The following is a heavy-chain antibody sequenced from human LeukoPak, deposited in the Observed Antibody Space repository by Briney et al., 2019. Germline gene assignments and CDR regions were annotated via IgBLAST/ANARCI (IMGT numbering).Heavy chain of an antibody. CDR3: ARGLRGSGSYSNAFDI. Sequence: PSETLSLTCTVSGGSISSYYWSWIRQPPGKGLEWIGYIYYSGSTNYNPSLKSRVTISVDTSKNQFSLKLSSVTAADTAVYYCARGLRGSGSYSNAFDIWGQGTMVTVSS. CDR2: IYYSGST. D-gene: IGHD3-10*01. V-gene: IGHV4-59*01. J-gene: IGHJ3*02. CDR1: GGSISSYY.